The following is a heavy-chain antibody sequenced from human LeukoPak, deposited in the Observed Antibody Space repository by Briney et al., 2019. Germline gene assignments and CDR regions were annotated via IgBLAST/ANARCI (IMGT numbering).Heavy chain of an antibody. CDR2: IYYSGST. D-gene: IGHD1-26*01. CDR1: GGSISTYF. Sequence: SETLSLTCTVSGGSISTYFWSWIRQPPGKGLEWIGHIYYSGSTTYNPSLKSRVTISVDTSKNQFSLKLSSVTAADTAVYYCARHKTGGTYPLDYWGQGTLVTVSS. CDR3: ARHKTGGTYPLDY. V-gene: IGHV4-59*08. J-gene: IGHJ4*02.